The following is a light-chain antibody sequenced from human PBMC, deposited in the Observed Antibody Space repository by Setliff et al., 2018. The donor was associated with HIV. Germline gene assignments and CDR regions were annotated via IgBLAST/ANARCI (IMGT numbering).Light chain of an antibody. J-gene: IGKJ4*01. V-gene: IGKV3-11*01. Sequence: EIVVTQSPATLSLSPGERATLSCRASQSIDTYLAWYQHKPGQAPRLLIRDASTRATGVPARFSGSGSGTDFTLTISSLEPEDFAVYYCQQRSNWPLNFGGGTKVDIK. CDR1: QSIDTY. CDR2: DAS. CDR3: QQRSNWPLN.